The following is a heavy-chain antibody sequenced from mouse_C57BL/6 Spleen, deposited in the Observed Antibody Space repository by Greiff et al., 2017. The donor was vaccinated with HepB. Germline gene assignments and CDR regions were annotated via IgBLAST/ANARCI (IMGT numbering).Heavy chain of an antibody. D-gene: IGHD3-2*02. CDR3: AREGGDSAGYVRFAY. Sequence: EVMLVESGGGLVKPGGSLKLSCAASGFTFSSYTMSWVRQTPEKRLEWVATISGGGGNTYYPDSVKGRFTISRENAKNTLYLQMSSLRSEDTALYYCAREGGDSAGYVRFAYWGQGTLVTVSA. CDR2: ISGGGGNT. CDR1: GFTFSSYT. V-gene: IGHV5-9*01. J-gene: IGHJ3*01.